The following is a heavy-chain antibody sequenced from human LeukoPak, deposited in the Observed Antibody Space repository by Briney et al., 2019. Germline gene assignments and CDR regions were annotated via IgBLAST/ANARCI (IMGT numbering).Heavy chain of an antibody. V-gene: IGHV4-4*07. CDR2: IYTSGST. CDR3: ARENGDYYRAFDI. D-gene: IGHD4-17*01. Sequence: SETLSLTCTVSGGSISSYYWSWIRQPAGKGLELIGRIYTSGSTNYNPSLNSRVTMSVDTSKNQFSLNLTSVTAADTAVFYCARENGDYYRAFDIWGQGTMVTVSS. J-gene: IGHJ3*02. CDR1: GGSISSYY.